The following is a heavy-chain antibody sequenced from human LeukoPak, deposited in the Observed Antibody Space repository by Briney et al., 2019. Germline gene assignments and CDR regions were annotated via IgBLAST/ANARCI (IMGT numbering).Heavy chain of an antibody. J-gene: IGHJ4*02. CDR3: AKQRYGGEDY. CDR2: IKQDGSEK. D-gene: IGHD3-16*01. CDR1: GFTFSSYG. V-gene: IGHV3-7*01. Sequence: GGSLRLSCAASGFTFSSYGMHWVRQAPGKGLEWVANIKQDGSEKYYVDSLKGRFTISRDNAKNSLYLQMNSLRAEDTAVYYCAKQRYGGEDYWGQGTLVTVSS.